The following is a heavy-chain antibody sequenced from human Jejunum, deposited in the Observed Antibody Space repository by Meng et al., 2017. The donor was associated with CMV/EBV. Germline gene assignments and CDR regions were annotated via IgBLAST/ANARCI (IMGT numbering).Heavy chain of an antibody. Sequence: EVRLVESGGCLVQPGGSLRLSCAASGFTFSNYHMHWVRQGPGKGLEHVSTISDNGGSTYYANSVKGRFTISRDNSKNTLYLQMGSLRPEDMAVYYCARRLSGSDWQRPIDSWGQGTLVTVSS. CDR1: GFTFSNYH. J-gene: IGHJ4*02. D-gene: IGHD6-19*01. CDR2: ISDNGGST. V-gene: IGHV3-64*01. CDR3: ARRLSGSDWQRPIDS.